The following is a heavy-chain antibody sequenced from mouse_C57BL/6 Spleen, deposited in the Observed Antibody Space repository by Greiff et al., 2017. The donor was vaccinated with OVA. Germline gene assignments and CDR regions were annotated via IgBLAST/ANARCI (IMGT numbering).Heavy chain of an antibody. CDR3: ARGGVYAMDY. V-gene: IGHV5-17*01. J-gene: IGHJ4*01. CDR2: ISSGSSTI. Sequence: EVQLVESGGGLVKPGGSLKLSCAASGFTFSDYGMHWVRQAPEKGLEWVAYISSGSSTIYYADTVKGRFTISRDNAKNTLFLQMTSLRSEDAAMYYCARGGVYAMDYWGQGTSVTVSS. CDR1: GFTFSDYG.